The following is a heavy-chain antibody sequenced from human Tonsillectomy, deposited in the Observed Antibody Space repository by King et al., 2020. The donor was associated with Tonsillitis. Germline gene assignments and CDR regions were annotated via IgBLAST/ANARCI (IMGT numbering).Heavy chain of an antibody. J-gene: IGHJ3*02. V-gene: IGHV3-64*01. Sequence: VQLVESGGGLVQPGGSLRLSCAASGFTFSSYAMHWVRQAPGKGLEYVSAISSNGGSTYYANSVKGRFTISRDNSKNTLYLQMGSLRAEDMAVYYCASWAELPGDAFDIWGQGTMVTVSS. D-gene: IGHD1-26*01. CDR3: ASWAELPGDAFDI. CDR1: GFTFSSYA. CDR2: ISSNGGST.